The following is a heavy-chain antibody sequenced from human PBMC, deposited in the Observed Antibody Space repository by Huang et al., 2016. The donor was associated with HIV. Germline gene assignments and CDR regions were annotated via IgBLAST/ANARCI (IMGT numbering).Heavy chain of an antibody. V-gene: IGHV4-39*01. CDR2: IYYRGNT. J-gene: IGHJ6*02. CDR1: GGSISSSSYY. D-gene: IGHD6-19*01. Sequence: LQLQESGPGLVKSSETLSLICTVSGGSISSSSYYWGWIRQPPGKGPEWIGSIYYRGNTYYNPPLKSRGTRSVDTSKNQFSLKVNSVTAADTAVYYCARHGRVAGHYYNNMDVWGRGTTVTVSS. CDR3: ARHGRVAGHYYNNMDV.